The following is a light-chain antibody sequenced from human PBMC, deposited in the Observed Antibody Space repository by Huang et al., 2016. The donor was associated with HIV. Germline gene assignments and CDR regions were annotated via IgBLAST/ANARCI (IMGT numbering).Light chain of an antibody. CDR3: QQRSNWPPLFT. CDR1: QGVSSY. J-gene: IGKJ3*01. V-gene: IGKV3-11*01. Sequence: EIVLTQSPATLSLSPGEKATLSCRASQGVSSYLAWYQQKPGQAPRLLIYDASNRATGSPARFSGRGSGTDCTLTISSLEPEDFAVYYCQQRSNWPPLFTFGPGTKVDIK. CDR2: DAS.